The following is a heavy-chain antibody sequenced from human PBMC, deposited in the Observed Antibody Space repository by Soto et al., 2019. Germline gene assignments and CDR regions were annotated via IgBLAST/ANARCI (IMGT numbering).Heavy chain of an antibody. CDR2: ISYDGSNK. J-gene: IGHJ6*02. V-gene: IGHV3-30-3*01. CDR1: GFTFSSYA. CDR3: ARDLVRGVIIPTAYYYYYGMDV. Sequence: GGSLRLSCAASGFTFSSYAMHWVRQAPGKGLEWVAVISYDGSNKYYADSVKGRFTISRDNSKNTLYLQMNSLRAEDTAVYYCARDLVRGVIIPTAYYYYYGMDVWGQGTTVTVSS. D-gene: IGHD3-10*01.